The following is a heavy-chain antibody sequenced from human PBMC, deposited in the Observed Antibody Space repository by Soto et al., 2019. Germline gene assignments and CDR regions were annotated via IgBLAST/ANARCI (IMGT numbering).Heavy chain of an antibody. D-gene: IGHD2-15*01. CDR1: GYSFTSYW. CDR2: IYPGDSDT. J-gene: IGHJ6*02. V-gene: IGHV5-51*01. CDR3: ARLDCSGGSCYAQYYYGMDV. Sequence: GESLKISCKGSGYSFTSYWIGWVRQMPGKGLEWMGIIYPGDSDTRYSPSFQGQVTISADKSISTAYLQWSSLKASDTAMYYCARLDCSGGSCYAQYYYGMDVWGQGTTVTVSS.